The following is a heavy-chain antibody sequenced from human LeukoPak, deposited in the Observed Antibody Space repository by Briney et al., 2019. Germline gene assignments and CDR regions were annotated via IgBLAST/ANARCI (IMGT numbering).Heavy chain of an antibody. CDR1: GGSISSGGYY. CDR3: ARDFRQLDY. V-gene: IGHV3-11*04. Sequence: LSLTCTVSGGSISSGGYYWSWIRQAPGKGLEWVSYISSSGSTIYYADSVKGRFTISRDNAKNSLYLQMNSLRAEDTAVYYCARDFRQLDYWGQGTLVTVSS. J-gene: IGHJ4*02. CDR2: ISSSGSTI.